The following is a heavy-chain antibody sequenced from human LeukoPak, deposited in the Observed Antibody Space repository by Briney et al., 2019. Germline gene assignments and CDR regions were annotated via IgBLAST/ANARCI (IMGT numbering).Heavy chain of an antibody. J-gene: IGHJ4*02. D-gene: IGHD5-24*01. V-gene: IGHV4-59*01. CDR1: GGSISSYY. CDR3: ARCRDGYIWWDN. Sequence: SETLSLTCTVSGGSISSYYWTWIRQPPGKGLEWIGYIYYSGSTNYNPSLKSRVAISVDTSKNQFSLKLSSVIAADTAVYYCARCRDGYIWWDNWGQGTLVTVSS. CDR2: IYYSGST.